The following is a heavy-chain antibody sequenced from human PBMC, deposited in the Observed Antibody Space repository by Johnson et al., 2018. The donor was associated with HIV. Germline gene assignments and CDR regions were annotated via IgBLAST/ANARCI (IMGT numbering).Heavy chain of an antibody. CDR3: ARDYYDTAFDI. CDR1: GFSFSNYA. J-gene: IGHJ3*02. V-gene: IGHV3-30*03. Sequence: VQLMESGGGVVQPGRSLRLSCAASGFSFSNYAMDWVRQAPDKGLEWVAVVSSDGSNKNYADSVKGRFTMSRDNSKNTVYLQMNSLRAEDTAVYYCARDYYDTAFDIWGQGTMVTVSS. CDR2: VSSDGSNK. D-gene: IGHD3-22*01.